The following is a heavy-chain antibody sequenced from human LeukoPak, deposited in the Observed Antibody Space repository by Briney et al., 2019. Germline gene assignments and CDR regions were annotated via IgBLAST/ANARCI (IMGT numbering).Heavy chain of an antibody. J-gene: IGHJ4*02. Sequence: SETLSLTCTVSGGSSRSNSYYWGWIRQPPGKGLQLVGSIYYSGSSYYHPSLKSRVTISIDTSKNQFSLKLYSVTAADTALYYCARYTRGTYYFDSWGQGTLVTVSS. V-gene: IGHV4-39*01. CDR1: GGSSRSNSYY. CDR3: ARYTRGTYYFDS. CDR2: IYYSGSS. D-gene: IGHD3-10*01.